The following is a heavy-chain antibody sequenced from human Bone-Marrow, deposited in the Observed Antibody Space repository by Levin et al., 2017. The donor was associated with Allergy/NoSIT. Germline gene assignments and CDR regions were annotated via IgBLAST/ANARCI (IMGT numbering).Heavy chain of an antibody. CDR3: ARTFDYDVLTGLDY. V-gene: IGHV3-74*01. D-gene: IGHD3-9*01. CDR2: ISSDGSGT. Sequence: GESLKISCSASGFTFSKYWMHWVRQAPGKGLVWVARISSDGSGTSYADSVKGRFTVSRDNAKSTLFLQMNSLTAEDTAMFYCARTFDYDVLTGLDYWGQGALVTVSS. CDR1: GFTFSKYW. J-gene: IGHJ4*02.